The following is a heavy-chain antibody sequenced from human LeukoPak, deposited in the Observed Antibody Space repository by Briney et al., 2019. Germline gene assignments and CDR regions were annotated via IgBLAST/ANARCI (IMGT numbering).Heavy chain of an antibody. Sequence: GASVKVSCKASGYTFTGYYMHWVRQAPGQGLEWMGWINPNSGSTNYAQKFQGRVTMTRDTSISTAYMELSRLRSDDTAVYYCARNSAAADHYAYYYYGMDVWGQGTTVTVSS. J-gene: IGHJ6*02. CDR1: GYTFTGYY. V-gene: IGHV1-2*02. CDR2: INPNSGST. D-gene: IGHD6-13*01. CDR3: ARNSAAADHYAYYYYGMDV.